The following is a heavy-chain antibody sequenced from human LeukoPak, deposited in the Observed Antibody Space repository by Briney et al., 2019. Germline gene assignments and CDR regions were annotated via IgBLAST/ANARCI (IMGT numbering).Heavy chain of an antibody. J-gene: IGHJ4*02. CDR2: IYTSGST. CDR1: GGSISSGSYY. V-gene: IGHV4-61*02. Sequence: SQTLSLTCTVSGGSISSGSYYWSWIRQPAGKGLEWIGRIYTSGSTNYNPSLKSRVTISVDTSKNQFSLKLSSVTAADTAVYYCARGYSYGYVVDYWGQGTLVTVSS. D-gene: IGHD5-18*01. CDR3: ARGYSYGYVVDY.